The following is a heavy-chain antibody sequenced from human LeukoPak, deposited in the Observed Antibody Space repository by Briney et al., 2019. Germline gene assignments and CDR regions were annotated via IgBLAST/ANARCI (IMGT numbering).Heavy chain of an antibody. Sequence: SETLSLTCTVSGGSISSGGYYWSWIRQHPGKGLEWIGYIYYSGSTYYNPSLKSRVTISVDTSKNQFSLKLSSVTAADTAVYYCARGMVYAIFFDYWGQGTLVTVSS. D-gene: IGHD2-8*01. CDR3: ARGMVYAIFFDY. J-gene: IGHJ4*02. V-gene: IGHV4-31*03. CDR1: GGSISSGGYY. CDR2: IYYSGST.